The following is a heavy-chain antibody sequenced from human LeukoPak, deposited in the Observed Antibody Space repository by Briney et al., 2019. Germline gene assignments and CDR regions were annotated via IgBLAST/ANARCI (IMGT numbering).Heavy chain of an antibody. J-gene: IGHJ4*02. CDR3: ARGGGYYDSSGYYDY. CDR2: INSDGSST. V-gene: IGHV3-74*01. CDR1: GFTFSSHW. D-gene: IGHD3-22*01. Sequence: PGGSLRLSCAASGFTFSSHWMHWVRQAPGKGLVWVSRINSDGSSTSYADSVKGRFTISRDNAKNTLYLQMNSLRAEDTAVYYCARGGGYYDSSGYYDYWGQGTLVTVSS.